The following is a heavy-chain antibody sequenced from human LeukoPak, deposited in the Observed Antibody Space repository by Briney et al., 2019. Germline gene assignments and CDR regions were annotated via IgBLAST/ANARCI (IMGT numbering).Heavy chain of an antibody. J-gene: IGHJ4*02. D-gene: IGHD4-11*01. CDR3: ARLMTTVAT. CDR1: GGPIFSSPFY. CDR2: VYYNGIT. Sequence: PSETLSLTCTVSGGPIFSSPFYWGWIRQPPGTGLEWIASVYYNGITYYNPSLKSRVTISVDTSKNQFALKVTSVTAADTAIYYCARLMTTVATWGQGTLVTVSS. V-gene: IGHV4-39*01.